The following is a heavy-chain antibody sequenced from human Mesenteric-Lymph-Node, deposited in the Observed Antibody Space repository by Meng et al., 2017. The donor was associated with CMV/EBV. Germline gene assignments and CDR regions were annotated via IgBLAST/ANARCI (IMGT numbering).Heavy chain of an antibody. CDR1: GTTFTNYY. CDR2: INPNNGGT. Sequence: ASVKVSCRTSGTTFTNYYIHWVRQAPGQGLEWMGWINPNNGGTRYAQKFQGRVTMTRDTSISTAYMELSRLRSDDTAVYFCARDLSGNYDWMGYWGQGTLVTVSS. J-gene: IGHJ4*02. V-gene: IGHV1-2*02. CDR3: ARDLSGNYDWMGY. D-gene: IGHD1-26*01.